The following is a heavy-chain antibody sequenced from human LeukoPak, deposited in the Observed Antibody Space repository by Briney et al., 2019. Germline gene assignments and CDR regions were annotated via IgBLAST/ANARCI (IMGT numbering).Heavy chain of an antibody. Sequence: PGGSLRLSCEASGISLGDYAMHWVRQAPGKGLEWVSGISWNSATTGYADSVKGRFTVSRDNAMHSLYLQMNSLRGEDTASYFCVKDSSPYLHGGTEIKYGMDVWGQGTTVTVS. D-gene: IGHD1-26*01. CDR2: ISWNSATT. J-gene: IGHJ6*02. V-gene: IGHV3-9*01. CDR3: VKDSSPYLHGGTEIKYGMDV. CDR1: GISLGDYA.